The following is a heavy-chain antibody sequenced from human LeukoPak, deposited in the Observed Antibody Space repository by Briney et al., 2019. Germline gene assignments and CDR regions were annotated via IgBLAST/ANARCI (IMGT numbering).Heavy chain of an antibody. D-gene: IGHD2-8*02. CDR2: IYYSGST. CDR3: ARKGLTGGLDY. Sequence: PGGSLRLSCAASGFTFFDYEMNWVRQPPGKGLEWIGYIYYSGSTNYNPSLRSRVTISVDTSKNQFSLKLSSVTAADTAVYYCARKGLTGGLDYWGQGTLVTVSS. J-gene: IGHJ4*02. CDR1: GFTFFDYE. V-gene: IGHV4-59*01.